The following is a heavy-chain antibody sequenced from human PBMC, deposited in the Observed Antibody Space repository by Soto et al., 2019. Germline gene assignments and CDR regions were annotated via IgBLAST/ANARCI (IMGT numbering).Heavy chain of an antibody. V-gene: IGHV4-39*01. CDR3: ARQAETYYDFWSGTYTLHGGYYFDY. Sequence: SETLSLTCTVSGGSISSSSYYWGWIRQPPEKGQERIGSIYYSGSTYYNPSLKRRVTISVDTSKNQFSLKQSSVTAADTAVYYCARQAETYYDFWSGTYTLHGGYYFDYWGQGTLVTVSS. D-gene: IGHD3-3*01. CDR1: GGSISSSSYY. J-gene: IGHJ4*02. CDR2: IYYSGST.